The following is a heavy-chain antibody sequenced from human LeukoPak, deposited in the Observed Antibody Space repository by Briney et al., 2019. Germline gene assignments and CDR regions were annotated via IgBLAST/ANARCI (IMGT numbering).Heavy chain of an antibody. D-gene: IGHD3-16*02. J-gene: IGHJ5*02. CDR2: INHSGST. CDR3: ARRRYDYVWGSYRPIWFDP. CDR1: GGSFSGYY. V-gene: IGHV4-34*01. Sequence: SETLSLTCAVYGGSFSGYYWSWIRQPPGKGLEWIGEINHSGSTNYNPSLKSRVTISVDTSKNQFSLKLSSVTAADTAVYYCARRRYDYVWGSYRPIWFDPWGQGTLVTVSS.